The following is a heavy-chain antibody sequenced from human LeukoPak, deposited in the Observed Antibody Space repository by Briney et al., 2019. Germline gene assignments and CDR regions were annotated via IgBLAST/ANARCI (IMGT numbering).Heavy chain of an antibody. CDR2: ITDSGDST. V-gene: IGHV3-23*01. J-gene: IGHJ4*02. D-gene: IGHD6-19*01. CDR3: VKDARRTSGWYYFDS. Sequence: GGSLRLSCAASGFTFSSYWMHWVRQAPGKGLVWVSCITDSGDSTYFADSMKGRFTISRDNSKNTLYLQMDSLRADDTAVYYCVKDARRTSGWYYFDSWGQGALVTVSS. CDR1: GFTFSSYW.